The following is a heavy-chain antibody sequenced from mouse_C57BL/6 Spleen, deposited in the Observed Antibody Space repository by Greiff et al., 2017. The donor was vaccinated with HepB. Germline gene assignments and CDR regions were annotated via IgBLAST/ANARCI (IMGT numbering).Heavy chain of an antibody. CDR1: GYSITSGYY. V-gene: IGHV3-6*01. CDR3: ARERVYYGSSYVYFDV. CDR2: ISYDGSN. Sequence: EVKLMESGPGLVNPSQSLSLTCSVTGYSITSGYYWNWIRQFPGNKLEWMGYISYDGSNNYNPSLKNRISITRDTSKNQFCLKVNSVTTEDTTTYYCARERVYYGSSYVYFDVWGTGTTVTVSS. D-gene: IGHD1-1*01. J-gene: IGHJ1*03.